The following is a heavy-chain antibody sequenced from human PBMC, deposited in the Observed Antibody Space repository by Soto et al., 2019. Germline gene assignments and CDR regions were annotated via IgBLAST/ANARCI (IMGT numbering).Heavy chain of an antibody. J-gene: IGHJ5*02. Sequence: GGSLRLSCAASGFTFSSYAMSWVRQAPGKGLEWVSAISGSGGSTYYADSVKGRFTISRDNSKNTLYLQMNSLGAEDTAVYYCAKYRIVVVPAAMLTWGQGTLVTVSS. D-gene: IGHD2-2*01. CDR2: ISGSGGST. CDR3: AKYRIVVVPAAMLT. V-gene: IGHV3-23*01. CDR1: GFTFSSYA.